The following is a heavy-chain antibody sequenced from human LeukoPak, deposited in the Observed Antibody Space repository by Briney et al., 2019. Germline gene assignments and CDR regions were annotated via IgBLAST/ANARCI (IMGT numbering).Heavy chain of an antibody. CDR2: IKEDGSEE. CDR1: GFTFSSYW. CDR3: ARDWLAGNPYHTFDL. J-gene: IGHJ3*01. Sequence: GGSLRLSCAASGFTFSSYWMTWVRQAPGKGLECVANIKEDGSEEYYVDSVKGRFSISRDNAKNSLHLQMNSLRAEDTAVYYCARDWLAGNPYHTFDLWGKGTMVTVSS. D-gene: IGHD3-22*01. V-gene: IGHV3-7*01.